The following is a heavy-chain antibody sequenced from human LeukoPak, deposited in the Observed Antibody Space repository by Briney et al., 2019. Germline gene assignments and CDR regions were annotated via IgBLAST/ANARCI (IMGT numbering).Heavy chain of an antibody. CDR2: IYDNEGT. CDR1: GGSINSYY. CDR3: ARDNMSHWFDP. J-gene: IGHJ5*02. V-gene: IGHV4-59*01. D-gene: IGHD2/OR15-2a*01. Sequence: SETLSLTCTVSGGSINSYYWSWIRQPPGKGLEWIGYIYDNEGTYYNPSLKSRVTISVDTSKNQFSLKLTSVTAADTAVYYCARDNMSHWFDPWGQGTLVTVSS.